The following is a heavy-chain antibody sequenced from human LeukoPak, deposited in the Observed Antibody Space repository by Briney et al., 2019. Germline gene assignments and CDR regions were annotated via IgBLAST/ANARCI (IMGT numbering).Heavy chain of an antibody. J-gene: IGHJ3*02. D-gene: IGHD2-2*02. V-gene: IGHV1-18*01. CDR1: GYTFTSYG. CDR2: ISTYNGNT. Sequence: ASVKVSCKASGYTFTSYGISWVRQAPGQGLEWMGWISTYNGNTNYAHSLQGRVTMTTDTSTSTAYMELSRLRSDDTAVYYCARNVQAAILDAFDIWGQGTMVTVSS. CDR3: ARNVQAAILDAFDI.